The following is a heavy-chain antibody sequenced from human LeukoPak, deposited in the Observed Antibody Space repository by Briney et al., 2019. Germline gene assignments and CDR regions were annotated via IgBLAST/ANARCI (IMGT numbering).Heavy chain of an antibody. CDR2: INPNSGGT. Sequence: ASVKVSCKDSGYTSTGYYMHWVRQAPGQGLEWMGWINPNSGGTNYAQKFQGRVTMTRDTSISTAYMELSRLRSDDTAVYYCARARLGGYYYFDYWGQGTLVTVSS. CDR1: GYTSTGYY. D-gene: IGHD3-22*01. J-gene: IGHJ4*02. V-gene: IGHV1-2*02. CDR3: ARARLGGYYYFDY.